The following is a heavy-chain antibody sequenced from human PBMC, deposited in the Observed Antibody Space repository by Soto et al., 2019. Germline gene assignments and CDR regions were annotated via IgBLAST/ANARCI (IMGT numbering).Heavy chain of an antibody. CDR3: ARGWGFGFDP. CDR1: GGSFSGPN. D-gene: IGHD3-10*01. V-gene: IGHV4-34*01. J-gene: IGHJ5*02. CDR2: INHSGST. Sequence: QVQLQQWGAGLLKPSETLSLACAVYGGSFSGPNWSWIRQPPGKGLEWIGEINHSGSTNYNPSLKSRVTRSIDTSKDQYYLKGRSVNAADTAVYYCARGWGFGFDPWGQGILVTDSS.